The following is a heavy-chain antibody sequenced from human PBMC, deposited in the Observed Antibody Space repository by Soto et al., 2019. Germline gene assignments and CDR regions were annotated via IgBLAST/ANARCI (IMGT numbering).Heavy chain of an antibody. CDR2: IYWDDDK. Sequence: QITLKESGPTLVKPTPTLTLTCTFSGFSLITSGVCVGWLRQPPGKPLEWLALIYWDDDKRYSPSLKSRLTITKDASKNQVVLTMTNMDPVDTATYYCAQRRLGQALAGFDYWVQGTLVTVSS. D-gene: IGHD6-19*01. J-gene: IGHJ4*02. CDR1: GFSLITSGVC. CDR3: AQRRLGQALAGFDY. V-gene: IGHV2-5*02.